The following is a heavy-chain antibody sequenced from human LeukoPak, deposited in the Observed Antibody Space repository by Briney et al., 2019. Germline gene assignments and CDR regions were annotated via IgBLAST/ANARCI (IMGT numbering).Heavy chain of an antibody. CDR3: ARGGLRYYDFWSGYRCMDV. Sequence: SETLSLTCAVYGGSFSGYYWSWIRQPPGKGLEWIGEINHSGSTNYNPSLKSRVTISVDTSKNQFFLKLSSVTAADTAVYYCARGGLRYYDFWSGYRCMDVWGQGTTVTVSS. CDR1: GGSFSGYY. V-gene: IGHV4-34*01. D-gene: IGHD3-3*01. CDR2: INHSGST. J-gene: IGHJ6*02.